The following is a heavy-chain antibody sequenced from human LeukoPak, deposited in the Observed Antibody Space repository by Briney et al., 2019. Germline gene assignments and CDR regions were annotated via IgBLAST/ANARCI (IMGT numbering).Heavy chain of an antibody. D-gene: IGHD6-6*01. J-gene: IGHJ4*02. CDR2: IYYSGST. CDR1: GGSISSGGYY. CDR3: ARSYSSSSYFDY. V-gene: IGHV4-31*03. Sequence: SQTLSLTCTVSGGSISSGGYYWSWIRQHPGKGLEWIGYIYYSGSTNYNPSLKSRVTISVDTSKNQFSLKLNSMTAADTAVYYCARSYSSSSYFDYWGQGTLVTVSS.